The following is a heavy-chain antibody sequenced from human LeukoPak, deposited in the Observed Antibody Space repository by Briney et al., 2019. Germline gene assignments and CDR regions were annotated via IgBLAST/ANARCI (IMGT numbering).Heavy chain of an antibody. V-gene: IGHV4-38-2*02. J-gene: IGHJ4*02. CDR2: IYRTGST. Sequence: SETLSLTCTVSRYSISSDYYWGWIRQPPGKGLEWIGNIYRTGSTYYNPSLTSRVTISIDTSKNQFSLKLSSVTAADTAVYYCARDLSITMIRGVTFDYWGPGALVSVSS. CDR3: ARDLSITMIRGVTFDY. D-gene: IGHD3-10*01. CDR1: RYSISSDYY.